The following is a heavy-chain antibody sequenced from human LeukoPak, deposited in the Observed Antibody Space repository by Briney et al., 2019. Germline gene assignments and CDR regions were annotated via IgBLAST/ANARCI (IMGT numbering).Heavy chain of an antibody. CDR2: ISSSSSYI. J-gene: IGHJ3*02. CDR3: AREGATRGYGGYDRREAPDGAYASDI. Sequence: GGSLRLSCAASGFTFSSYSMNWVRQAPGKGLEWVSSISSSSSYIYYADSVKGRFTISRDNAKNSLYLQMNSLRAEDTAVYYCAREGATRGYGGYDRREAPDGAYASDIWGQGTMVTVSS. V-gene: IGHV3-21*01. D-gene: IGHD5-12*01. CDR1: GFTFSSYS.